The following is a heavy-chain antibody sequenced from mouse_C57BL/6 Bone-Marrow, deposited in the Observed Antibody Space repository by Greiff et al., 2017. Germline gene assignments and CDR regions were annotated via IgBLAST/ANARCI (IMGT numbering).Heavy chain of an antibody. J-gene: IGHJ2*01. CDR2: IHPNSGST. Sequence: QVQLQPGAELVKPGASVKLSCKASGYTFTSYWMHWVKQRPGQGLEWIGMIHPNSGSTNYNEKFKSKATLTVDKSSSTAYMQLSSLTSEDSAVYYCADDGYYPFDYWGQGTTLTVSS. V-gene: IGHV1-64*01. D-gene: IGHD2-3*01. CDR1: GYTFTSYW. CDR3: ADDGYYPFDY.